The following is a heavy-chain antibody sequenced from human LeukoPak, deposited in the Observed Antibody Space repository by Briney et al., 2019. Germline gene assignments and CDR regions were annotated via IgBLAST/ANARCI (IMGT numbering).Heavy chain of an antibody. CDR1: GYSFTSYW. CDR2: IYPGDSDT. CDR3: ARHSGAVAGSIDY. V-gene: IGHV5-51*01. D-gene: IGHD6-19*01. J-gene: IGHJ4*02. Sequence: GESLKISCKGSGYSFTSYWIGWVRQMPGKGLEWRGIIYPGDSDTRYRPSFQGQVTISADKSISTAYLQWSSLKASDTAMYYCARHSGAVAGSIDYWGQGTLVTVSS.